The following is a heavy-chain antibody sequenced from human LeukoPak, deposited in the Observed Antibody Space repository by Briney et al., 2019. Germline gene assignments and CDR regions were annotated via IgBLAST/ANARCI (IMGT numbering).Heavy chain of an antibody. J-gene: IGHJ2*01. CDR1: GGSISSYY. CDR2: IYYSGST. CDR3: ARDPHYDL. Sequence: SETLSLTCTVSGGSISSYYWSWIRQPPGKGPEWIGYIYYSGSTNYNPSLKSRVTISVDTSKNQFSLKLSSVTAADTAVYYCARDPHYDLWGRGTLVTVSS. V-gene: IGHV4-59*01.